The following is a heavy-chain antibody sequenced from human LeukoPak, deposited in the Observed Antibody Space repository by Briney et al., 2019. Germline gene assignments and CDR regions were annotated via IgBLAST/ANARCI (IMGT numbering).Heavy chain of an antibody. J-gene: IGHJ4*02. Sequence: SETLSLTCAVYGGSFSGYYWSWIRQPPGKGLEWIGEINHSGSTNYNPSLKSRVTISVDTSKNQFSLKLSSVTAADTAVYYCARVGYDILTGYYQCVDYWSQGTLVTVSS. D-gene: IGHD3-9*01. CDR1: GGSFSGYY. CDR2: INHSGST. V-gene: IGHV4-34*01. CDR3: ARVGYDILTGYYQCVDY.